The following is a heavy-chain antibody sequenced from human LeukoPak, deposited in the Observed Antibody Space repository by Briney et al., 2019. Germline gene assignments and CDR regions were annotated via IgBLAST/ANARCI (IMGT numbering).Heavy chain of an antibody. CDR3: ARGYCSSTSCYDWFDP. CDR1: GYTFTGYY. J-gene: IGHJ5*02. CDR2: INPNSGGT. V-gene: IGHV1-2*04. D-gene: IGHD2-2*01. Sequence: ASVKVSCKASGYTFTGYYMHWVRQAPGQGLEWMGWINPNSGGTNYAQKFQGWVTMTRDTSISTAYMELSRLRSGDTAVYYCARGYCSSTSCYDWFDPWGQGALVTVSS.